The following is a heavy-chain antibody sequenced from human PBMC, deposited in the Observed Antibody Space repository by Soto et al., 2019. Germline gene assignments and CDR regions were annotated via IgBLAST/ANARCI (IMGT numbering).Heavy chain of an antibody. V-gene: IGHV4-34*01. CDR2: INHSGST. CDR1: GGSFSGYY. D-gene: IGHD6-13*01. CDR3: ARGGNYSSPYFDY. J-gene: IGHJ4*02. Sequence: SETLSLTCAVYGGSFSGYYWSWIRQPPGKGLEWIGEINHSGSTNYNPSLKSRVTISVDTSKNQFSLKLSSVTAADTAVYYCARGGNYSSPYFDYWGQGTLVTVSA.